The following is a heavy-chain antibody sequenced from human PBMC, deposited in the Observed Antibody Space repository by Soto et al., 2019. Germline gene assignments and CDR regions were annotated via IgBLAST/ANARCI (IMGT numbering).Heavy chain of an antibody. D-gene: IGHD2-15*01. CDR3: ARALRDCSSGSCHYSFDN. CDR1: GYTFANYD. CDR2: MNATTGNT. Sequence: QVQLAQSGAEVKKPGASVKVSCKASGYTFANYDINWVRQATGQGLEWMGWMNATTGNTGYAQKFQGRVIMTRNTSIRTAYMELTSLRSEDTAVYYCARALRDCSSGSCHYSFDNWGQGTLVTVSS. V-gene: IGHV1-8*01. J-gene: IGHJ4*02.